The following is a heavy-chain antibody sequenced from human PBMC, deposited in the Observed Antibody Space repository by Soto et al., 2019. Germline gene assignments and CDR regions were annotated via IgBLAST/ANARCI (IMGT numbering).Heavy chain of an antibody. Sequence: SVKVSCKASGGTFSSYAISWVRQAPGQGLEWMGGIIPIFGTANYAQKFQGRVTITADKSTSTAYMELSSLRSEDTAVYYCARDLVSSGYSFDYWGQGTLVIVSS. D-gene: IGHD3-22*01. V-gene: IGHV1-69*06. J-gene: IGHJ4*02. CDR2: IIPIFGTA. CDR3: ARDLVSSGYSFDY. CDR1: GGTFSSYA.